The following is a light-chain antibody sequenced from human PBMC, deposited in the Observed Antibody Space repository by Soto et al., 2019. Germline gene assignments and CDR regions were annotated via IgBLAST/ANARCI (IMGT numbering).Light chain of an antibody. CDR1: QNIVGW. CDR3: QQYNSYCT. J-gene: IGKJ1*01. CDR2: KAS. Sequence: DIQMTQSPSTLSASVGDRVTITCRASQNIVGWLAWYQQKPGKAPKLLIYKASSLESGGPSRFSGSRSGTEITLTISSLQPDDFATYYCQQYNSYCTFGQGTKVEIK. V-gene: IGKV1-5*03.